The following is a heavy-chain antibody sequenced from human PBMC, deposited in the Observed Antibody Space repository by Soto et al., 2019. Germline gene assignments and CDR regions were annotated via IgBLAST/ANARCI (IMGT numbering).Heavy chain of an antibody. CDR3: ARGSQRYYDFWSGPSVKYYYYYGMDV. Sequence: ASVKVSCKASGYTFTSYGISWVRQAPGQGLEWMGWISAYNGNTNYAQKLQGRVTMTTDTSTSTAYMELRSLRSDGTAVYYCARGSQRYYDFWSGPSVKYYYYYGMDVWGQGTTVTVSS. J-gene: IGHJ6*02. D-gene: IGHD3-3*01. V-gene: IGHV1-18*04. CDR2: ISAYNGNT. CDR1: GYTFTSYG.